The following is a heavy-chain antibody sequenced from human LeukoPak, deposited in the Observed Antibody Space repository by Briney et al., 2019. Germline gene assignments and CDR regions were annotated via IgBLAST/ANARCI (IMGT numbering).Heavy chain of an antibody. Sequence: SQTLSLTCAISGDSVSSNSAAWNWIRQSPSRGLEWLGRTYYRSKLYNDYAVSVKSRITINPDTSKNQFSLQLNSVTPEDTAVYYCARTHYDYGDYVYYYYYMDVWGKGTTVTVSS. D-gene: IGHD4-17*01. CDR3: ARTHYDYGDYVYYYYYMDV. CDR2: TYYRSKLYN. CDR1: GDSVSSNSAA. J-gene: IGHJ6*03. V-gene: IGHV6-1*01.